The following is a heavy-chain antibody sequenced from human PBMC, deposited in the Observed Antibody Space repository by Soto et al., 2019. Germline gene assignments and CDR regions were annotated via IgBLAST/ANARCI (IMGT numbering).Heavy chain of an antibody. CDR3: VRWGPDGGLDY. Sequence: QVQLVESGGGVVQPGRSLRLSCAASGFNFGSNGMYWVRQAPGKGLEWVAVIWYDGSEKYYADSVKGRHIISRDNSKKMVYLQMNSLRTEDTAVYYCVRWGPDGGLDYWGRGTLVTVSS. CDR1: GFNFGSNG. CDR2: IWYDGSEK. J-gene: IGHJ4*02. V-gene: IGHV3-33*01. D-gene: IGHD3-16*01.